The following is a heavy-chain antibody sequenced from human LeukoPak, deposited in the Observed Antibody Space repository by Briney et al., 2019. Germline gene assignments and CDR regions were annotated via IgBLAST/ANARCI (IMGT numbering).Heavy chain of an antibody. CDR3: ARIDYGDYNFYYYYMDV. Sequence: SESLSLTCSVSGDSVSGYYWSWIRQPPGKGLEWIGYISSGNTNYNPSLKSRVTISVDTSKNQFSLSLNSVTAADTAVYYCARIDYGDYNFYYYYMDVWGKGTTVTVSS. CDR1: GDSVSGYY. CDR2: ISSGNT. V-gene: IGHV4-59*02. J-gene: IGHJ6*03. D-gene: IGHD4-17*01.